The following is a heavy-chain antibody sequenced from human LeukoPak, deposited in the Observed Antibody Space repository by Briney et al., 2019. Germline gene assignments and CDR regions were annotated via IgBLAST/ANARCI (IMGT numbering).Heavy chain of an antibody. CDR1: GDSFDNSYC. CDR2: IYSSEYT. D-gene: IGHD5-24*01. Sequence: PSETLSLSCTVSGDSFDNSYCWTWVRQPPGKRPEWIGTIYSSEYTSYHPSLRSRATISADTSRNLFSLKLNSVTAADTAVYYCARGSDDYKLGNHWGHGTLVTVSS. V-gene: IGHV4-39*01. CDR3: ARGSDDYKLGNH. J-gene: IGHJ5*02.